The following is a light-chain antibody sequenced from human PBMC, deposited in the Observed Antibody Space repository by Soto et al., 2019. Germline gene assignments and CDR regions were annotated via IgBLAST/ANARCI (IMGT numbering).Light chain of an antibody. CDR3: QDYNSYPT. CDR1: QSISSW. Sequence: DTQMTQSPSTLSASVGDRVTITCRASQSISSWLAWYQQKPGKAPKLLIYDASSLESGVPSRFSGSGSGTEFTLTIRSLQSDDFATYYCQDYNSYPTFGQGTKVDIK. CDR2: DAS. V-gene: IGKV1-5*01. J-gene: IGKJ1*01.